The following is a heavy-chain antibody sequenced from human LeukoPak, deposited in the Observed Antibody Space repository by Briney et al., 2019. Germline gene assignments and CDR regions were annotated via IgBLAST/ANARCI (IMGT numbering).Heavy chain of an antibody. CDR3: AKPVERWDFDY. Sequence: GGSLRLSCAASGFPFSTYAMNWVRQAPGKGLEWVSAISGSGGSTYYADSVKGRFTISRDNSKNTLYLQMNSLRAEDTAVYYCAKPVERWDFDYWGQGTLVTVSS. CDR2: ISGSGGST. CDR1: GFPFSTYA. D-gene: IGHD5-24*01. J-gene: IGHJ4*02. V-gene: IGHV3-23*01.